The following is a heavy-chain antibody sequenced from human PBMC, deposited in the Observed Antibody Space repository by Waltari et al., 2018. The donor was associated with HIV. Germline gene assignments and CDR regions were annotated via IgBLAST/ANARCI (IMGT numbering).Heavy chain of an antibody. CDR2: ITGSGDGT. CDR3: ARRDIVVVVAAFDY. J-gene: IGHJ4*02. CDR1: GFIFNDYA. Sequence: EVKMLESGGALVQPGESLSISCAASGFIFNDYAMAWVRQAPGEGLEWVSAITGSGDGTFYAGSVKGRFTISRDNSKNTLYLQMDSLRVEDTALYYCARRDIVVVVAAFDYWGQGTLVTVSS. V-gene: IGHV3-23*01. D-gene: IGHD2-15*01.